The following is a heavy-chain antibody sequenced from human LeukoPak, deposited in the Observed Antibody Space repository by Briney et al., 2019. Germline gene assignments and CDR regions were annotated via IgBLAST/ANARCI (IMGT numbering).Heavy chain of an antibody. D-gene: IGHD1-26*01. Sequence: GGSLRLSCVASGFTFSDYVMHWVRQAPGKGLEWVALILFDGSDIFYADSVKGRFTISRDNSKNTLYLHMSSLRDEDTAVYSCARNILGAAGYYFDSWGQGTLVTVSS. CDR1: GFTFSDYV. CDR3: ARNILGAAGYYFDS. CDR2: ILFDGSDI. V-gene: IGHV3-30*04. J-gene: IGHJ4*02.